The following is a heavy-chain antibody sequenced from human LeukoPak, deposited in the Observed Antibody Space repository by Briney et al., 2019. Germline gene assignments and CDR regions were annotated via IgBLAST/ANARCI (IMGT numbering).Heavy chain of an antibody. D-gene: IGHD3-10*01. Sequence: GGSLRLSCAASGFTLSSYAMSWVRQAPGKGLEWVSYISSSGSTIYYADSVKGRFTISRDNAKNSLYLQMNSLRAEDTAVYYCASVSVGYYGTKDYWGQGTLVTVSS. CDR1: GFTLSSYA. CDR3: ASVSVGYYGTKDY. V-gene: IGHV3-48*03. CDR2: ISSSGSTI. J-gene: IGHJ4*02.